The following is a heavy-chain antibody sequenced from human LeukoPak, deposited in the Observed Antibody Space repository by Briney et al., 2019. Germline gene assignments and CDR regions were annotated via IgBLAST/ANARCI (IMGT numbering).Heavy chain of an antibody. D-gene: IGHD3-22*01. CDR2: IIPIFDTG. V-gene: IGHV1-69*13. CDR1: GGTFSSHA. CDR3: ARTYYYDTSGFYFDY. Sequence: SVKVSCKASGGTFSSHAISWVRQAPGPGLEWMGGIIPIFDTGNFAQQFQGRVTITADQSTSTAYLELSGLRSEDTAVYYCARTYYYDTSGFYFDYWGQGTLVTVSS. J-gene: IGHJ4*02.